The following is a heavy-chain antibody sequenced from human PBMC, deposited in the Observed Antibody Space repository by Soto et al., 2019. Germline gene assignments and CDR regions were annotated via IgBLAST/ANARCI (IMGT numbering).Heavy chain of an antibody. V-gene: IGHV3-30*18. Sequence: QVQVMESGGGVVQPGGSLRLSCAASRFTLSSYCMHWVRQAPGKGLEWVALMSYDGSTKYYADSVKGRFTVSRDNSKYTLYLQMSSLRAEDTAVYYCAKVLRIAARHPLYYFYGMDVWGQGTTVTVSS. CDR3: AKVLRIAARHPLYYFYGMDV. CDR2: MSYDGSTK. D-gene: IGHD6-6*01. CDR1: RFTLSSYC. J-gene: IGHJ6*02.